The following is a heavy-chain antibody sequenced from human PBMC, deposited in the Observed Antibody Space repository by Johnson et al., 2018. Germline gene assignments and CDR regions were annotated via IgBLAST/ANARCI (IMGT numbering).Heavy chain of an antibody. D-gene: IGHD5-24*01. Sequence: VQLVESGGGLVKPGGSLRLSCAASGFSFSNYGMHWVRQAPGKGLEWVAGISYEGSNKYYADSVKGRFTISRDNSKNTLYLQMNSLRAEDTAVYYSAKEYGMATITGYFQYWGQGTLVNVSS. V-gene: IGHV3-30*18. CDR1: GFSFSNYG. CDR2: ISYEGSNK. J-gene: IGHJ1*01. CDR3: AKEYGMATITGYFQY.